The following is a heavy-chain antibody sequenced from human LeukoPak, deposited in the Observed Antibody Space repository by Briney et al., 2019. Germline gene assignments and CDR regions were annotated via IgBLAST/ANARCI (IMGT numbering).Heavy chain of an antibody. V-gene: IGHV1-2*02. D-gene: IGHD2-8*01. CDR3: ARLEYCTNGVCHTIDY. CDR2: INPNSGGT. Sequence: GASVKVSCKASGYTFTGYYMHWVRQAPGQGLEWMGWINPNSGGTNYAQKFQGRVTMTRDTSISTAYMELSRLRSDDTAVYYCARLEYCTNGVCHTIDYWGQGTLVTVSS. CDR1: GYTFTGYY. J-gene: IGHJ4*02.